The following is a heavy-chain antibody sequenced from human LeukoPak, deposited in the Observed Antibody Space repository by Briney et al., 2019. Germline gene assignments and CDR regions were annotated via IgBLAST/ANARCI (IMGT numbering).Heavy chain of an antibody. CDR2: IYYSGST. Sequence: SGTLSLTCTVSGGSISSSSYYWGWIRQPPGKGLEWIGSIYYSGSTYYNPSLKSRVTISVDTSKNQFSLKLSSVTAADTAVYYCASTYGYYDSSGYFVWGQGTMVTVSS. V-gene: IGHV4-39*07. J-gene: IGHJ3*01. CDR1: GGSISSSSYY. CDR3: ASTYGYYDSSGYFV. D-gene: IGHD3-22*01.